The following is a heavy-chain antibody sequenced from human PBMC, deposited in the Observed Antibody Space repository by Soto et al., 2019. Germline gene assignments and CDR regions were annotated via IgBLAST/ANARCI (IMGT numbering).Heavy chain of an antibody. D-gene: IGHD3-22*01. V-gene: IGHV3-15*07. J-gene: IGHJ3*02. CDR3: TTSYYDSSGYYPLDAFDI. CDR1: GFNFSNAG. CDR2: IKSKTDGGTT. Sequence: GGSMRLSCAASGFNFSNAGVNWVRQETGKGLEWVGRIKSKTDGGTTDYAAPVKGRFTISRDDSKNTLYLQMNSLKTEDTAVYYCTTSYYDSSGYYPLDAFDIWGQGTMVTVSS.